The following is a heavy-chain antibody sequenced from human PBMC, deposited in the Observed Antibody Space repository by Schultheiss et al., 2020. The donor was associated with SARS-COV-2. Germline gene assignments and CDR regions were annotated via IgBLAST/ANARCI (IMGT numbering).Heavy chain of an antibody. CDR1: GGSISSYY. CDR3: ARWGDGYKFDY. D-gene: IGHD5-24*01. V-gene: IGHV4-34*01. J-gene: IGHJ4*02. Sequence: SETLSLTCTVSGGSISSYYWSWIRQPPGKGLEWIGEINHSGSTNYNPSLKSRVTISVDTSKNQFSLKLSSVTAADTAVYYCARWGDGYKFDYWGQGTLVTVSS. CDR2: INHSGST.